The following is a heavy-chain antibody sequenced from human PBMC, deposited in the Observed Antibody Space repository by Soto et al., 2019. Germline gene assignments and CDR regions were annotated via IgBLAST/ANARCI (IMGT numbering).Heavy chain of an antibody. CDR2: IGGRGNSA. D-gene: IGHD5-12*01. J-gene: IGHJ3*01. Sequence: TGGSLRLSCAASGFIFTNYAMNWVRQAPGKGLEWVSVIGGRGNSAYYADSVQGRFTISRDNSKNTLSLQMSSLTADDTAIYYCVREGRGSFDFWGRGTMVTV. CDR1: GFIFTNYA. V-gene: IGHV3-23*01. CDR3: VREGRGSFDF.